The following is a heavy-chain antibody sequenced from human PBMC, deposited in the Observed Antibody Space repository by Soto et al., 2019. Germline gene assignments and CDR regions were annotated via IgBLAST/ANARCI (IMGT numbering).Heavy chain of an antibody. D-gene: IGHD6-13*01. CDR3: ARKYSSSWYDWFDP. CDR1: GGSISSYY. J-gene: IGHJ5*02. Sequence: NPSETLSLTCTVSGGSISSYYWSWIRQPPGKGLEWIGYIYYSGSTNYNPSLKSRVTISVGTSKNQFSLKLSSVTAADTAVYYCARKYSSSWYDWFDPWGQGTLVTVSS. CDR2: IYYSGST. V-gene: IGHV4-59*01.